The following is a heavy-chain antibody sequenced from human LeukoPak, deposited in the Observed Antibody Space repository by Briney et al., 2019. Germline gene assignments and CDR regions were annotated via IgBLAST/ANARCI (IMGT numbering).Heavy chain of an antibody. V-gene: IGHV4-59*01. CDR3: ARGGYSGYDSVYYMDV. D-gene: IGHD5-12*01. J-gene: IGHJ6*03. CDR2: IYYSGST. Sequence: PSETLSLTCTVSGGSISSYYWSWIRQPPGKGLEWIGYIYYSGSTNYNPSLKSRVTISVDTSKNQFSLKLSPVTAADTAVYYCARGGYSGYDSVYYMDVWGKGTTVTVSS. CDR1: GGSISSYY.